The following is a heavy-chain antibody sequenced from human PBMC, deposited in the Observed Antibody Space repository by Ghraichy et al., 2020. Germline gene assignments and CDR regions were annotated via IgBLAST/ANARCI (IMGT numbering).Heavy chain of an antibody. D-gene: IGHD4-17*01. Sequence: GGSLRLSCAASGFTFTNSAMRWVRQAPGKGLEWVSAISGSGGETSYADSVKGRFTISRDNSKNTLYLQINSLRAEDTAVYYCAKRHGDYDYFDYWRQGTLVTVSS. CDR3: AKRHGDYDYFDY. CDR1: GFTFTNSA. V-gene: IGHV3-23*01. CDR2: ISGSGGET. J-gene: IGHJ4*02.